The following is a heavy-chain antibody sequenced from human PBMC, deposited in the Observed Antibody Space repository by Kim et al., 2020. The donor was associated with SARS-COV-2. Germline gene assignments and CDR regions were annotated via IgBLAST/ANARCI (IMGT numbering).Heavy chain of an antibody. Sequence: YAQKLQGGVTMTGDTSTSTVYMELSSLRSEDTAVYYCARAAKGGVTYFDYWGQGTLVTVSS. D-gene: IGHD3-16*01. CDR3: ARAAKGGVTYFDY. V-gene: IGHV1-46*04. J-gene: IGHJ4*02.